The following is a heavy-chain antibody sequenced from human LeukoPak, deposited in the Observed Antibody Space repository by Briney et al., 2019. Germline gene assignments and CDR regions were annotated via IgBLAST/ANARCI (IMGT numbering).Heavy chain of an antibody. V-gene: IGHV1-46*01. J-gene: IGHJ4*02. CDR1: GYTFTSYG. CDR3: ARVSEGGSYGW. Sequence: ASVKVSCRASGYTFTSYGISWVRQAPGQGLEWMGKINPSGGSTSYAQKLQGRVTMTRDTSTSTAYMELSSLRSEDTAVYYCARVSEGGSYGWWGQGTLVTVSS. D-gene: IGHD1-26*01. CDR2: INPSGGST.